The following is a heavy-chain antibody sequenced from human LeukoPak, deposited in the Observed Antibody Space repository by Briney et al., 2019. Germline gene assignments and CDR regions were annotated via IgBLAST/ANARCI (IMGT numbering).Heavy chain of an antibody. J-gene: IGHJ6*04. CDR2: ISGSGGRT. CDR1: GFTFISYA. Sequence: GGSLRLSCAASGFTFISYAIHWVRQAPGKGLEWVSSISGSGGRTHYTDSVKGRFTISRDNSKNTLYLQMNSLRAEDTAVYYCAELGITMIGGVWGKGTTVTISS. V-gene: IGHV3-23*01. CDR3: AELGITMIGGV. D-gene: IGHD3-10*02.